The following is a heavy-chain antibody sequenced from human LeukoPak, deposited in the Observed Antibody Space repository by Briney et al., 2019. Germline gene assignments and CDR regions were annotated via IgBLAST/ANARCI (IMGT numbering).Heavy chain of an antibody. J-gene: IGHJ4*02. V-gene: IGHV1-8*01. D-gene: IGHD3-10*01. CDR1: GYTFTSYD. CDR3: AKQGNFVGSGSY. CDR2: MNPNSGNT. Sequence: ASVKVSCKASGYTFTSYDINWVRQATGQGLEWMGWMNPNSGNTGYAQKFQGRVTMTRDTSIDTAYMELGSLTSEDTAVYYCAKQGNFVGSGSYWGQGNLVTVSS.